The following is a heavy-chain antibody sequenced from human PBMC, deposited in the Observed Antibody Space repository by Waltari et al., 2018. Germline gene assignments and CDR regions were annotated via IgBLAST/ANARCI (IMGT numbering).Heavy chain of an antibody. D-gene: IGHD2-15*01. CDR2: IYYSGST. Sequence: QVQLQESGPGLVKPSETLSLTCTVSGGSISSYYWSWLRQPPGKGLEWIGYIYYSGSTNYNPSLKSRVTISVDTSKNQFSLKLSSVTAADTAVYYCARGIYYYYYYMDVWGKGTTVTISS. V-gene: IGHV4-59*01. CDR1: GGSISSYY. J-gene: IGHJ6*03. CDR3: ARGIYYYYYYMDV.